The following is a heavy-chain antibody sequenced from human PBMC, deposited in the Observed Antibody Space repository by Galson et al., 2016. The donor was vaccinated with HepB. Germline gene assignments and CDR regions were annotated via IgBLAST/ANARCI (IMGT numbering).Heavy chain of an antibody. CDR3: ARDGQVATIGDWFDP. V-gene: IGHV3-9*01. Sequence: SLRLSCAASGFTFDAYAMHWVRQAPGKGLEWVSGISWNSGTIGYADSVKGRFTISRDNAKNSLYLQMNSLRAEDTAVYYCARDGQVATIGDWFDPWGQGTLVTVSS. CDR1: GFTFDAYA. J-gene: IGHJ5*02. CDR2: ISWNSGTI. D-gene: IGHD5-12*01.